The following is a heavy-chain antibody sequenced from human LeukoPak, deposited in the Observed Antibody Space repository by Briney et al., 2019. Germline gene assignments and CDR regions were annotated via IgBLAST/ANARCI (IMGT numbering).Heavy chain of an antibody. CDR3: ARVTGWLQFGYFDY. J-gene: IGHJ4*02. CDR2: IYSGGST. Sequence: GGSLRLSCAASGLYGLTFSRYRMTWVRQAPGKGLEWVSVIYSGGSTYYADSVKGRFTISRDNSKNTLYLQMNSLRAEDTAVYYCARVTGWLQFGYFDYWGQGTLVTVSS. V-gene: IGHV3-53*01. CDR1: GLYGLTFSRYR. D-gene: IGHD5-24*01.